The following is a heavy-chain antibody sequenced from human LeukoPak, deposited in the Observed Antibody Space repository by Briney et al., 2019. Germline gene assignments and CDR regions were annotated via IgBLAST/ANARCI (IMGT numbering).Heavy chain of an antibody. CDR2: MNPNSGNT. D-gene: IGHD3/OR15-3a*01. V-gene: IGHV1-8*01. CDR3: ARALSWTGNSYYYMDV. Sequence: ASVKVSCKASGYTFTSYDINWVRQATGQGLEWMGWMNPNSGNTGYAQKFQGRVTMTKNTSITTAYMELSSLRSEDPAVYYCARALSWTGNSYYYMDVWGKGTTVTVSS. J-gene: IGHJ6*03. CDR1: GYTFTSYD.